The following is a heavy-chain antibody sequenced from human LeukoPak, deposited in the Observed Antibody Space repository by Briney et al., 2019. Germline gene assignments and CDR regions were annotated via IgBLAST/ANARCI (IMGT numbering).Heavy chain of an antibody. Sequence: GGSLRLSCAASGFTFSSYGVHWVRQAPGKGLEWVAFIRYGGSNKYYADSVKGRFTISRDNSKNTLYLQMNRLRAEDTAVYYCAKDPSGSYRGYFDYWGQGTLVTVSS. D-gene: IGHD1-26*01. CDR1: GFTFSSYG. CDR2: IRYGGSNK. CDR3: AKDPSGSYRGYFDY. J-gene: IGHJ4*02. V-gene: IGHV3-30*02.